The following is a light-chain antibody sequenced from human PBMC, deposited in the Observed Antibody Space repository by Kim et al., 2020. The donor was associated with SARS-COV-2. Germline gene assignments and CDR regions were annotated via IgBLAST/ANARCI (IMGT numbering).Light chain of an antibody. CDR2: SNN. V-gene: IGLV1-44*01. J-gene: IGLJ3*02. CDR3: AACDDSLNGWV. Sequence: GQMCIISVSGSSTNIGTNTANWYQQFPGAAPKLLIYSNNHRPSGVPDRFSGSKSGTSASLAISGLQSEDEADYYCAACDDSLNGWVFGGGTKLTVL. CDR1: STNIGTNT.